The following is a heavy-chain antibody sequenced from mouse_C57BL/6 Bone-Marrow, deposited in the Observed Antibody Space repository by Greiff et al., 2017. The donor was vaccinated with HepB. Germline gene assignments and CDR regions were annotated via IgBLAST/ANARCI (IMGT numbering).Heavy chain of an antibody. Sequence: QVQLQQSGAELVKPGASVKISCKASGYAFSRYWMNWVKQRPGKGLEWIGQIYPGDGDTNYNGKFKGKATLTADKSASTAYMQLSGLTSEVSAVYFCARSKEWSFAYWCQGTLVTVSA. CDR2: IYPGDGDT. J-gene: IGHJ3*01. V-gene: IGHV1-80*01. CDR3: ARSKEWSFAY. CDR1: GYAFSRYW. D-gene: IGHD1-1*02.